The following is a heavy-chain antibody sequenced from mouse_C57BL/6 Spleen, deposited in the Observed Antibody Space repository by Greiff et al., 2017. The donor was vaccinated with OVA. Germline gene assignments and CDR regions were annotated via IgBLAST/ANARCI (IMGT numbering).Heavy chain of an antibody. J-gene: IGHJ2*01. CDR2: IHPNSGST. CDR1: GYTFTSYW. Sequence: VQLRQPGAELVKPGASVKLSCKASGYTFTSYWMHWVKQRPGQGLEWIGMIHPNSGSTNYNEKFKSKATLTVDKSSSTAYMQLSSLTSEDSAVYYCARSDSSGYVFDYWGQGTTLTVSS. V-gene: IGHV1-64*01. CDR3: ARSDSSGYVFDY. D-gene: IGHD3-2*02.